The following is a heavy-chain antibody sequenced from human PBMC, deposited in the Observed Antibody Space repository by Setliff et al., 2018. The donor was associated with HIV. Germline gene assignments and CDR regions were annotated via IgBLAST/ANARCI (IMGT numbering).Heavy chain of an antibody. J-gene: IGHJ6*02. CDR1: GDTFSSYA. CDR3: ARNFGLSPSGKYYYYYGMDI. D-gene: IGHD3-10*01. V-gene: IGHV1-69*06. Sequence: ASVKVSCKASGDTFSSYAISWVRQAPGQGLEWMGRIIPIFGSPNYAQKFQGRVTITADKSMSTAYMELSSLRSEDTAVYYCARNFGLSPSGKYYYYYGMDIWGQGTTVTVSS. CDR2: IIPIFGSP.